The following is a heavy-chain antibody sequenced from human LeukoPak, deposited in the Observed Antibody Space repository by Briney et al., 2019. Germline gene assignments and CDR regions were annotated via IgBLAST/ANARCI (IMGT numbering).Heavy chain of an antibody. CDR2: VFSGGAT. J-gene: IGHJ4*02. CDR3: AKEGFYSVYYFDY. Sequence: GGSLRLSCAASGLTVSRNYMSWVRQAPGKGLEWVSVVFSGGATYYADSVKGRFTISRDISKNTLYLQMNSLRAEDTAVYYCAKEGFYSVYYFDYWGQGTLVTVSS. CDR1: GLTVSRNY. D-gene: IGHD2-21*01. V-gene: IGHV3-66*01.